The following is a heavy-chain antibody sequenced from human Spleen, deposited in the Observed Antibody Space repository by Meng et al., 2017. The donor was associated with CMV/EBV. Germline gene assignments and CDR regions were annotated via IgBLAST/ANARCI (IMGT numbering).Heavy chain of an antibody. Sequence: RFSSNSAAWNWIRQSPSRGLEWLGRTYYRSKWYNDYAVSVKGRITINPDTSKNQFSLQLNSVTPEDTAVYYCARTRPHSSGWGNFDYWGQGTLVTVSS. J-gene: IGHJ4*02. CDR3: ARTRPHSSGWGNFDY. CDR2: TYYRSKWYN. D-gene: IGHD6-19*01. CDR1: RFSSNSAA. V-gene: IGHV6-1*01.